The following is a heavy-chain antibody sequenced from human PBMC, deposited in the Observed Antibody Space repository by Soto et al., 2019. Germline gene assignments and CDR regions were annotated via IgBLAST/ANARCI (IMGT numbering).Heavy chain of an antibody. Sequence: GGSLRLSCAASGFTFSNYAMSWVRQAPGKGLEWVSTISGRGGGSFYADSVKGRFTISRDNSKNTLYLQMNSLRAEDTAVYYCAKEVSYSSGDTLDYWGRGTLVTVSS. V-gene: IGHV3-23*01. CDR1: GFTFSNYA. J-gene: IGHJ4*02. CDR3: AKEVSYSSGDTLDY. CDR2: ISGRGGGS. D-gene: IGHD2-21*01.